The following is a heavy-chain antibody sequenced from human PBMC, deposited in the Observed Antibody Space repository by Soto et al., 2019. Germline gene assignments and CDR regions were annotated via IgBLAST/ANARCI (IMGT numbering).Heavy chain of an antibody. D-gene: IGHD3-10*01. CDR3: ASQGGEYNPTADY. CDR1: EYTFREYV. J-gene: IGHJ4*02. V-gene: IGHV5-51*01. CDR2: IYPGAADA. Sequence: EPQKNCKRDSEYTFREYVSGVMSRTPGKGLEWMGMIYPGAADARYRPSFEGQVTFSVDKSINTAYLQWNSLKASDTAMYYCASQGGEYNPTADYWGPGTLVTV.